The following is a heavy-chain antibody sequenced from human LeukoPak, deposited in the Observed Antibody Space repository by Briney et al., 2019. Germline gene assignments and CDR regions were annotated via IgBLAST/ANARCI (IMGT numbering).Heavy chain of an antibody. CDR2: IYSGGST. Sequence: GGFLRLSCAASGFTVSSNYMSWVRQAPGKGLEWVSVIYSGGSTYYADSVKGRFTISRDNSKNTLYLQMNSLRAEDTAVYYCARINFGAHGIRVYYFDYWGQGTLVTVSS. V-gene: IGHV3-53*01. D-gene: IGHD1-14*01. J-gene: IGHJ4*02. CDR1: GFTVSSNY. CDR3: ARINFGAHGIRVYYFDY.